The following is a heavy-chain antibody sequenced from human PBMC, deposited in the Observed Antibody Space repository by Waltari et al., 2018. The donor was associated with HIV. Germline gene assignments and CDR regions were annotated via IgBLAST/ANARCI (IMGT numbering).Heavy chain of an antibody. D-gene: IGHD3-22*01. CDR1: GYTFGDYG. CDR3: ARGSLLRNWLDP. Sequence: QIHLVQSGAEVKKPGASVKVSCKASGYTFGDYGISWVRQAPGQGLEWMGWISGLSEERRNYAQKFQGRVTLSTDTSTTTAYMELRSLRSDDTAIYYCARGSLLRNWLDPWGQGTLVTVSS. CDR2: ISGLSEERR. V-gene: IGHV1-18*01. J-gene: IGHJ5*02.